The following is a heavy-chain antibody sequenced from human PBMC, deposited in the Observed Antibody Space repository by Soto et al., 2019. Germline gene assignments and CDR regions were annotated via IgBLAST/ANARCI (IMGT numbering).Heavy chain of an antibody. CDR1: GYAFSNYN. J-gene: IGHJ4*02. Sequence: GASVKVSCKASGYAFSNYNIHWVRQAPGQGLQWMGEVNPSRGTAGYAETFQGRVTMSRDASTRTVYMVLTSLTPEDTAIYYCAKLVSPGKTFFDYWGQGSLVTVSS. CDR3: AKLVSPGKTFFDY. V-gene: IGHV1-46*01. D-gene: IGHD1-26*01. CDR2: VNPSRGTA.